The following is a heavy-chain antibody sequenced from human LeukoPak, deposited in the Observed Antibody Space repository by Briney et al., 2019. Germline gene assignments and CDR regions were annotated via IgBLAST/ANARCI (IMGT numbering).Heavy chain of an antibody. V-gene: IGHV5-51*01. CDR1: GYSFTSYW. CDR3: AWVYSSSWSYYHY. D-gene: IGHD6-13*01. J-gene: IGHJ4*02. CDR2: IYPGDSDT. Sequence: GESLKIPCKGSGYSFTSYWIGWVRQMPGKGLEWMGIIYPGDSDTRYSPSFQGQVTISADKSISTAYLQWSSLKASDTAVYYCAWVYSSSWSYYHYWGQGTLVTVSS.